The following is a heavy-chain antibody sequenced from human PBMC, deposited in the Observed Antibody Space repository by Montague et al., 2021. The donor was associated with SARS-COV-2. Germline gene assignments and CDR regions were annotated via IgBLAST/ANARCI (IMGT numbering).Heavy chain of an antibody. CDR3: ARDGGTVTTFLGVGYVRGGLNWFDP. D-gene: IGHD4-17*01. V-gene: IGHV4-39*07. CDR2: IYYSGST. J-gene: IGHJ5*02. Sequence: SETLSLTCTVSGGSIRSSSYYWGWIRQPPGKGLEWIGSIYYSGSTYYNPSLKSRVTISVDTSKNQFSLKLSSVTAADTAVYYCARDGGTVTTFLGVGYVRGGLNWFDPWGQGTLVTVSS. CDR1: GGSIRSSSYY.